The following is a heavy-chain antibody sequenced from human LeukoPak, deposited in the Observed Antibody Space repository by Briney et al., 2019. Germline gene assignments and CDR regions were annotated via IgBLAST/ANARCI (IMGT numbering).Heavy chain of an antibody. CDR1: GFSFSDYY. J-gene: IGHJ3*01. CDR3: ARGGIRLVVVEARNDDFDL. V-gene: IGHV3-11*01. D-gene: IGHD2-15*01. Sequence: GGSLRLSCAASGFSFSDYYMTWIRQAPGKGLEWVSYISPSGGIIYYADSVKGRFTISRDNAENSLYLQMNGLSADDTAVYHCARGGIRLVVVEARNDDFDLWGRGTMVTVSS. CDR2: ISPSGGII.